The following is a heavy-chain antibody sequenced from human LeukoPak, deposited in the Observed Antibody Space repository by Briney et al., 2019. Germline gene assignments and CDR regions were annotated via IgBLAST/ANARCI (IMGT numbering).Heavy chain of an antibody. J-gene: IGHJ4*02. CDR3: ARDSPRPPTYYYDSSDF. CDR2: ISGNGRNT. Sequence: PGGSLRLSCAASGFTFRTYAMSWVRQAPGKGLEWVSAISGNGRNTYYADSVKGRFTISRDNSKNTLYVQMNSLRVEDTAVYYCARDSPRPPTYYYDSSDFWGQGTLVTVSS. CDR1: GFTFRTYA. D-gene: IGHD3-22*01. V-gene: IGHV3-23*01.